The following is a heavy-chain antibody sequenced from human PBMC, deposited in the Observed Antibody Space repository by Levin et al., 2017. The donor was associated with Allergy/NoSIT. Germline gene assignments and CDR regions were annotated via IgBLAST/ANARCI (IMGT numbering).Heavy chain of an antibody. V-gene: IGHV4-59*01. CDR2: IYYSGST. CDR1: RGSITSYY. J-gene: IGHJ4*02. Sequence: SETLSLTCTVSRGSITSYYWSWIRQPPGKGLEWIGYIYYSGSTNYNVSLKSRVTISVDTSKNELSLNVRSVTAADTAVYYCARQRELGGVTVLDYWGQGTLVTVSA. D-gene: IGHD3-16*02. CDR3: ARQRELGGVTVLDY.